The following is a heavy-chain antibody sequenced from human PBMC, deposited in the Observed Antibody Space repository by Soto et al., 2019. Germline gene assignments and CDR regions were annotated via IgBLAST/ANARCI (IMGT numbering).Heavy chain of an antibody. CDR1: GFTFSSYG. CDR2: ISYDGSNK. J-gene: IGHJ4*02. Sequence: GGSLRLSCAASGFTFSSYGMHWVRQAPGKGLEWVAVISYDGSNKYYADSVKGRFTISRDNSKNTLYLQMNSLRAEDTAVYYCAKGVDYDFWSGYFPFDYWGQGTLVTVSS. D-gene: IGHD3-3*01. V-gene: IGHV3-30*18. CDR3: AKGVDYDFWSGYFPFDY.